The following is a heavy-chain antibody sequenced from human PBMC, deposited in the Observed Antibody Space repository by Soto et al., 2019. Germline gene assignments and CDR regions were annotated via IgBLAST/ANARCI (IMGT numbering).Heavy chain of an antibody. V-gene: IGHV1-69*01. CDR1: GGTFSTYA. J-gene: IGHJ4*02. Sequence: QVQLEQSGAEVKQPGSSVRVSCKTSGGTFSTYAINWVRQAPGQGLEWMGAIIPLFGTADYSQKLQGRVTITADESTSTAYMELSSLRSDDTAVYFCARPKGTYSSGYYSFDFWGQGTLVTVS. CDR3: ARPKGTYSSGYYSFDF. D-gene: IGHD6-19*01. CDR2: IIPLFGTA.